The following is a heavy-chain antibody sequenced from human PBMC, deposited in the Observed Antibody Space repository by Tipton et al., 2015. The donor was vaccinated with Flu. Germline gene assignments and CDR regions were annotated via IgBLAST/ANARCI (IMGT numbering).Heavy chain of an antibody. V-gene: IGHV3-7*03. CDR3: ARQLGGGDCY. CDR1: GITFSSYW. Sequence: GSLRLSCTASGITFSSYWMSWVRQAPGKGLEWVANIKQDGSVKYYVDSVKGRFTISGDNAKNSLYLQMNSLRAEDTAVYYCARQLGGGDCYWGQGTLVTVSS. D-gene: IGHD2-21*01. CDR2: IKQDGSVK. J-gene: IGHJ4*02.